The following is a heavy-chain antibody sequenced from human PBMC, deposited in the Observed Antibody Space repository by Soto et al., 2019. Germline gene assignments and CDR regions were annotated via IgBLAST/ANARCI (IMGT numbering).Heavy chain of an antibody. J-gene: IGHJ4*02. Sequence: TSETLSLTCAVYGGSFSGYYWSWIRQPPGKGLEWIGEINHSGSTNYNPSLKSRVTISVDTSKNQFSLKLSSVTAADTAVYYCARVGIIRYFDWLPPYYFDYWGQGTLVTVS. CDR3: ARVGIIRYFDWLPPYYFDY. D-gene: IGHD3-9*01. V-gene: IGHV4-34*01. CDR1: GGSFSGYY. CDR2: INHSGST.